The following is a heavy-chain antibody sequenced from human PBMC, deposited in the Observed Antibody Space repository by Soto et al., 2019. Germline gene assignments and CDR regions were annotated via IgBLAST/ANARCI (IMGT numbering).Heavy chain of an antibody. J-gene: IGHJ4*02. CDR3: ARVRGAFYGDYVLAFDY. D-gene: IGHD4-17*01. Sequence: QVQLQESGPGLVKPSQTLSLTCTVSGGSISSGGYDWSWIRQHPGKGLEWIGYIYYSGSTYYNPSLKSRVTISVDTSQNQFSLELSSVTAADMAVYYCARVRGAFYGDYVLAFDYWGQGTLVTVSS. CDR1: GGSISSGGYD. CDR2: IYYSGST. V-gene: IGHV4-31*03.